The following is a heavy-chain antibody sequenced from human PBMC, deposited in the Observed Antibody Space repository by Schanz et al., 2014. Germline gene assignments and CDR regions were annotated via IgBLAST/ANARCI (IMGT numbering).Heavy chain of an antibody. D-gene: IGHD3-10*01. CDR1: GFTFSSYG. CDR3: ARANYRRKINFDY. Sequence: VQLVESGGGLVKPGGSLRLSCAASGFTFSSYGMHWVRQAPGKGLEWVAVIWYDENNKYYADSVKGRFTMSRYNSKNTLYLQMNSLRAKATAVYYCARANYRRKINFDYWGRGTLVTVSS. CDR2: IWYDENNK. V-gene: IGHV3-33*08. J-gene: IGHJ4*02.